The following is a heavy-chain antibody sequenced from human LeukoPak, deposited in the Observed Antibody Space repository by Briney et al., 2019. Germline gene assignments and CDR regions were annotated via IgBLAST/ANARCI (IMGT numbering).Heavy chain of an antibody. CDR3: ARQIPRKYYYGSGSIYYFDY. CDR2: IYPGDSDT. Sequence: GESLKISCKGSGYSFTSYWIGWVRQMPGKGLEWMGIIYPGDSDTRYSPFFQGQVTISADKSISTAYLQWSSLKASDTAMYYCARQIPRKYYYGSGSIYYFDYWGQGTLVTVSS. D-gene: IGHD3-10*01. V-gene: IGHV5-51*01. J-gene: IGHJ4*02. CDR1: GYSFTSYW.